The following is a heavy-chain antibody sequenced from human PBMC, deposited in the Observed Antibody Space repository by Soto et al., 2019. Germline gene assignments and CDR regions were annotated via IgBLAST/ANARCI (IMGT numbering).Heavy chain of an antibody. D-gene: IGHD6-19*01. CDR3: AKVSTQGLVLDHFDY. J-gene: IGHJ4*02. CDR2: ISYDGSNK. V-gene: IGHV3-30*18. CDR1: GFTFSSYG. Sequence: GSLRLSCAASGFTFSSYGMHWVRQAPGKGLEWVAVISYDGSNKYYADSVKGRFTISRDNSKNTLYLQMNSLRAEDTAVYYCAKVSTQGLVLDHFDYWGQGTLVTVSS.